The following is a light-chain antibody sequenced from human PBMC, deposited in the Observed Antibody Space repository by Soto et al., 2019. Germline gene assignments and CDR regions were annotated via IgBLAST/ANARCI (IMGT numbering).Light chain of an antibody. CDR2: GAS. CDR1: QSVSSSF. Sequence: EFVLTQSPGTLSLSPGERATLSCRASQSVSSSFLAWYQQKPGQAPRILIYGASTRGTGIPDRFSGSGSGSDFTLSMSRLEPGDFAVYYRQQYGSFPPLSFVGGTEVESK. CDR3: QQYGSFPPLS. V-gene: IGKV3-20*01. J-gene: IGKJ4*01.